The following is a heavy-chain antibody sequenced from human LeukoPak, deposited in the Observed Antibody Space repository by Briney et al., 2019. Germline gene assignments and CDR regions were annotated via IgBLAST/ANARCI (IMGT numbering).Heavy chain of an antibody. V-gene: IGHV5-51*01. D-gene: IGHD2-15*01. J-gene: IGHJ4*02. CDR1: GYSFTSYW. Sequence: GESLKISCKGSGYSFTSYWIGWVRQMPGKGLEWMGIIYPGDSDTRYSPSFQGQVTISADKSISTAYLQWSSLKASDTAMYYCARQYCSGGSCLSYFDYWGQGTLVTVSS. CDR3: ARQYCSGGSCLSYFDY. CDR2: IYPGDSDT.